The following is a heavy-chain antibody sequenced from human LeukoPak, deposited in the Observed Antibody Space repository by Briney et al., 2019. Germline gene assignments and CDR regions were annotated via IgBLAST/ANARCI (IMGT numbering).Heavy chain of an antibody. CDR2: INSDGGST. Sequence: GGSLRLSCAASGFTFNSYWMHWVRQAPGKGLVWVSRINSDGGSTNYADSVKGRFTITRDNAKNTLYLHMNSLRVEDTAVYYCTRMVAGYSGRVHAYDIWGQGTMVTVSS. D-gene: IGHD1-26*01. CDR3: TRMVAGYSGRVHAYDI. J-gene: IGHJ3*02. CDR1: GFTFNSYW. V-gene: IGHV3-74*01.